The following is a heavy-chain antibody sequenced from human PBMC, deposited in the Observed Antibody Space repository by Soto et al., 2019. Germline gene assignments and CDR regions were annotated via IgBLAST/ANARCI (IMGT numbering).Heavy chain of an antibody. CDR2: IYYSGST. J-gene: IGHJ6*02. D-gene: IGHD3-10*01. V-gene: IGHV4-39*01. Sequence: SETLSLTCTVSGGSISSSSYYWGWIRQPPGKGLEWIGSIYYSGSTYYNPSLKSRVTISVDTSKNQFSLKLSSVTAADTAVYYCARLYYYGSGSYMPTFRDYYYGMDVWGQGTTVTVSS. CDR3: ARLYYYGSGSYMPTFRDYYYGMDV. CDR1: GGSISSSSYY.